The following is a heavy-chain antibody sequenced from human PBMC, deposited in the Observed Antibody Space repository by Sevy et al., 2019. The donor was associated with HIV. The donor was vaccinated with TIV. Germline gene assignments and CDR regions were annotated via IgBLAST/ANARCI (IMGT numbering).Heavy chain of an antibody. J-gene: IGHJ3*02. CDR2: ISSSSNSK. CDR1: GFSFSSYT. Sequence: GGSLRLSCAASGFSFSSYTMIWVRQAPGKGLEWVSSISSSSNSKYYADSVKGRFTISRDNAKNSVYLEMNSLGAEDTGVYYSAREQGDLVETYLVADDALDIWGQGTMVTVSS. CDR3: AREQGDLVETYLVADDALDI. D-gene: IGHD6-19*01. V-gene: IGHV3-21*01.